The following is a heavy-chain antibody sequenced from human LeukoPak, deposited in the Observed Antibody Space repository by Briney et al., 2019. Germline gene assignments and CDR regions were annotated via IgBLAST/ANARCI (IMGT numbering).Heavy chain of an antibody. CDR1: GGSFSGYY. D-gene: IGHD6-13*01. CDR2: INHSGST. V-gene: IGHV4-34*01. J-gene: IGHJ4*02. CDR3: ASVYTSSWYRGPINY. Sequence: SETLSLTCAVYGGSFSGYYWSWIRQPPGKGLEWIGEINHSGSTNYNPSLKSRVTISVDKSKNQFSLRLNSVTAADTVVYYCASVYTSSWYRGPINYWGQGTLVTVSS.